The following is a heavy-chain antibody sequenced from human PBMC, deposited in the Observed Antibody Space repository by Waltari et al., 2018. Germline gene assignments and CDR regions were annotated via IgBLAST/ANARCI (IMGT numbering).Heavy chain of an antibody. Sequence: QVQLQESGPGLVKPSETLSLTCTVSGGSISSYYWSWIRQPPGKGLEWIGYIYYSGSTNYNPSLNSRVTISVDTSKNQFSLKLSSVTAADTAVYYCARDRYYDFWSGYPHDAFDIWGQGTMVTVSS. D-gene: IGHD3-3*01. CDR1: GGSISSYY. CDR2: IYYSGST. J-gene: IGHJ3*02. CDR3: ARDRYYDFWSGYPHDAFDI. V-gene: IGHV4-59*01.